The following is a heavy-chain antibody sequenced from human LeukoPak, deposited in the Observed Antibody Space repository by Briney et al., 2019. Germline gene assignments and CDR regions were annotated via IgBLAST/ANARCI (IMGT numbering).Heavy chain of an antibody. CDR1: GFTFSSYW. D-gene: IGHD5-12*01. CDR3: ARGGSGYSGYDYYFDY. V-gene: IGHV3-7*01. Sequence: GGSLRLSRAASGFTFSSYWMSWVRQAPGKGLEWVANIKQDGSEKYYVDSVKGRFTISRDNAKNSLYLQMNSLRAEDTAVYYCARGGSGYSGYDYYFDYWGQGTLVTVSS. J-gene: IGHJ4*02. CDR2: IKQDGSEK.